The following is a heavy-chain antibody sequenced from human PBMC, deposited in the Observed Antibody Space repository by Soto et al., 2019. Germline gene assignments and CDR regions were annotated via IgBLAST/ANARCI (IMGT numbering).Heavy chain of an antibody. CDR2: IKSKTDGGTT. CDR3: TTKWELPYYYYYYGMDV. V-gene: IGHV3-15*07. D-gene: IGHD1-26*01. Sequence: GGSLRLSCAASGFTFSNAWMNWVRQAPGKGLEWVGRIKSKTDGGTTDYAAPVKGRFTISRDDSKNTLYLQMNSLKTEDTAVYYCTTKWELPYYYYYYGMDVWGQGTTVTVSS. J-gene: IGHJ6*02. CDR1: GFTFSNAW.